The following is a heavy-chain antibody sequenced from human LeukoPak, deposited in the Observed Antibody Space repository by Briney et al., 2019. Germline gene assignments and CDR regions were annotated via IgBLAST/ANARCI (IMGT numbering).Heavy chain of an antibody. V-gene: IGHV3-53*04. Sequence: PGGSLRLSCAASGFTVSSNYMSWVRQAPGKGLEWVSVIDSGGSTYYADSVKGRFTISRHNSKNTLYLQMNSLRAEDTAVYYCARATRLTYSSGWYYFDYWGQGTLVTVSS. D-gene: IGHD6-19*01. CDR1: GFTVSSNY. CDR3: ARATRLTYSSGWYYFDY. J-gene: IGHJ4*02. CDR2: IDSGGST.